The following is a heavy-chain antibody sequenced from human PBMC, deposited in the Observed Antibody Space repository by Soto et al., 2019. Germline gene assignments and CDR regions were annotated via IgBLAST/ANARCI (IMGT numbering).Heavy chain of an antibody. D-gene: IGHD2-15*01. Sequence: GGSLILSCAASGFTFSSYSMTWVRQAPGKGLEWVSSIHSSGSIYYADSVKGRFTISRATSKNSLHLQMDSLRVEDTAVYYCVRYDALCDGGRCCGMPLGVWGKGTTVTVAS. J-gene: IGHJ6*03. CDR2: IHSSGSI. CDR1: GFTFSSYS. V-gene: IGHV3-21*01. CDR3: VRYDALCDGGRCCGMPLGV.